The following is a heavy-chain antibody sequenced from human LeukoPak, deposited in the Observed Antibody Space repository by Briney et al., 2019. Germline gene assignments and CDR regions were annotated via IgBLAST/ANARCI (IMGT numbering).Heavy chain of an antibody. Sequence: SETLSLTCTVSGGSISSFYWSWIRQPPGKGLEWIGFIYYSGTTKYNPSFESRVTMSVDRSRKQFSLNLSSVTAADTAVYYCARGLNYYDGSGYCNWFDPWGQGTLVTASS. V-gene: IGHV4-59*08. CDR3: ARGLNYYDGSGYCNWFDP. CDR1: GGSISSFY. CDR2: IYYSGTT. D-gene: IGHD3-22*01. J-gene: IGHJ5*02.